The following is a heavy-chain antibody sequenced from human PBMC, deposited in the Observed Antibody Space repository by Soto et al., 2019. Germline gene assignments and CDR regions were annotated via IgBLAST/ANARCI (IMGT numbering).Heavy chain of an antibody. Sequence: EVQLLESGGGLVQPGGSLRLSCAASGFTFSVFAMSWVRQAPGKGLELVSTISGRGENTYYADSVKGRFTISRDNSKITLNLQMNSLRGEDTAVYYCPKDRGTGDYGVNAVDIWGQGTMVTVAS. CDR3: PKDRGTGDYGVNAVDI. V-gene: IGHV3-23*01. CDR2: ISGRGENT. CDR1: GFTFSVFA. D-gene: IGHD7-27*01. J-gene: IGHJ3*02.